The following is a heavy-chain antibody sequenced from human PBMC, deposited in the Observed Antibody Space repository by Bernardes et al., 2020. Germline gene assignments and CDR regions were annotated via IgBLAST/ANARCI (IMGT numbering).Heavy chain of an antibody. Sequence: SETLSLTCTVSGGSISSYYWSWIRQPPGKGLEWIGYIYYTGNTNYNPPLKSRVTISADRSKNQLSLKLTSVTAADTAVYYCARDPGGASAFDYWGQGTLVTVSS. CDR2: IYYTGNT. J-gene: IGHJ4*02. V-gene: IGHV4-59*01. CDR1: GGSISSYY. D-gene: IGHD1-26*01. CDR3: ARDPGGASAFDY.